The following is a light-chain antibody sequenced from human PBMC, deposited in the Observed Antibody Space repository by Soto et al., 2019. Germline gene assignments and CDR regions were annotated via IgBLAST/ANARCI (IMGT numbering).Light chain of an antibody. CDR2: GAS. J-gene: IGKJ2*01. CDR3: QQYNNWPMFT. V-gene: IGKV3-15*01. CDR1: QSVSSN. Sequence: EIVMTQSPATLSVSPGERATLSCRASQSVSSNLAWYKQKPGQAPRLLIYGASTRATDIPARFSGSGSGTEFTLTISSLQSEDFAVYYCQQYNNWPMFTFGQGTKLEIK.